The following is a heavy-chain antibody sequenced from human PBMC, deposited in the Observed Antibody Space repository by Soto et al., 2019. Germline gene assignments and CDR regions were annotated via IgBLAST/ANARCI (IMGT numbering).Heavy chain of an antibody. CDR2: IYYSGYT. CDR1: GGGVYSDGYY. D-gene: IGHD2-15*01. CDR3: ARRSRGRSYNY. Sequence: QLQLQESGPGLVKSAETLSLTCTVSGGGVYSDGYYWGWIRRPPGQGLEWIGNIYYSGYTYYNPSLKSXVTXSXVTASNHFSLRLDSVTAADTAVYYGARRSRGRSYNYWGPGTLVTVSS. V-gene: IGHV4-39*01. J-gene: IGHJ4*02.